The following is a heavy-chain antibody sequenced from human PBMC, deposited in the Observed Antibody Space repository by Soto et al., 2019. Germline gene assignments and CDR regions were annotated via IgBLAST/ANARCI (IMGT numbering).Heavy chain of an antibody. CDR3: ARESEDLTSNFDY. V-gene: IGHV3-21*06. CDR2: ISSTTNYI. Sequence: GGSLRLSCAASGFTFTRYSMNWVRQAPGKGLEWVSSISSTTNYIYYGDSMKGRFTISRDNAKNSLYLEMNSLRAEDTAVYYYARESEDLTSNFDYWGQGTLVTVS. CDR1: GFTFTRYS. J-gene: IGHJ4*02.